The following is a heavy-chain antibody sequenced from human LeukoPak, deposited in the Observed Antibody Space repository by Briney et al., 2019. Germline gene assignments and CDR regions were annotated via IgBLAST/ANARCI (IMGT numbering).Heavy chain of an antibody. J-gene: IGHJ6*02. CDR2: ISSSSSYI. V-gene: IGHV3-21*01. CDR1: GFTFSSYS. CDR3: ARGNTQYRYFGVNGMDV. Sequence: GGSLRLSCAASGFTFSSYSMNWVRQAPGKGLEWVSSISSSSSYIYYADSVKGRFTISRDNAKNSLYLQMNSLRAEDTAVYYCARGNTQYRYFGVNGMDVWGQGTTVTVSS. D-gene: IGHD4-17*01.